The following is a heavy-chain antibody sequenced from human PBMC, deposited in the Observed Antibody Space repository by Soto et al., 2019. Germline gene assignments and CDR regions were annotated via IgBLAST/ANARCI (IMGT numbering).Heavy chain of an antibody. J-gene: IGHJ4*02. V-gene: IGHV3-7*01. Sequence: EVQLVESGGGLVQPGGSLRLSCAASGFTFSDYWMSWVRQAPGKGLEWVANINKDGSEEYYVDSVKGRFTISRDNAKNALFLQVSSLRAEDTALYYCLRDYEGYWGQGNLVTVSS. CDR2: INKDGSEE. CDR1: GFTFSDYW. D-gene: IGHD3-16*01. CDR3: LRDYEGY.